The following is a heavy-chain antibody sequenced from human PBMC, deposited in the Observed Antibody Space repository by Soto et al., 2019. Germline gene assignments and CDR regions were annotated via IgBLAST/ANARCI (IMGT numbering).Heavy chain of an antibody. D-gene: IGHD6-13*01. V-gene: IGHV3-23*01. CDR1: GFTFSNFV. CDR2: ITGSGGNT. CDR3: ARHPERIAQIGWFDP. J-gene: IGHJ5*02. Sequence: GGSLRLSCAASGFTFSNFVMCWVRQAPGKGLEWVSGITGSGGNTDYADSVKGRFTISRDNAKNSLYLQMNSLRAEDTAVYYCARHPERIAQIGWFDPWGQGTLVTVSS.